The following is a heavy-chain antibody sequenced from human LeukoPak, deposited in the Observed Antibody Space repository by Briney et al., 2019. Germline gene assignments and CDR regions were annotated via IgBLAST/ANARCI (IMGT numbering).Heavy chain of an antibody. D-gene: IGHD3-10*01. J-gene: IGHJ6*02. Sequence: GASVKVSCKASGFTFGTSIIQWVRQARGQRLEWMGWFVVGSGHIGYAPKFQDRVTVTRDMSTSTAYMELSSLRSEDTAVYYCAATLTMTAGSAYYGLDAWGQGTTVTVSS. V-gene: IGHV1-58*02. CDR3: AATLTMTAGSAYYGLDA. CDR1: GFTFGTSI. CDR2: FVVGSGHI.